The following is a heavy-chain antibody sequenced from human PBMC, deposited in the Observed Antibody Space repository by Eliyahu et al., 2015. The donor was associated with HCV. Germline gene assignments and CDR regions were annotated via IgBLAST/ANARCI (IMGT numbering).Heavy chain of an antibody. J-gene: IGHJ4*02. V-gene: IGHV1-2*02. CDR1: GYTFTGYY. CDR3: ARVVNDSSGYYLIFDF. Sequence: QVQLVQSGAEVKRPGASVKVSCKASGYTFTGYYMHWVRQAPGQGLEWMGWINPNSGGTSYAQKFQGRVTMTRDTSISTAYMELSRLRSDDTAVYYCARVVNDSSGYYLIFDFWGPGTLVTVSS. D-gene: IGHD3-22*01. CDR2: INPNSGGT.